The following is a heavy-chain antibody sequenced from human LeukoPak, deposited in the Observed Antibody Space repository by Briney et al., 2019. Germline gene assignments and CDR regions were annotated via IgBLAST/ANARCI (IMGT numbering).Heavy chain of an antibody. CDR1: GGSISSYY. V-gene: IGHV4-59*01. CDR2: IYYSGST. D-gene: IGHD5-18*01. Sequence: PSETLSLTCTVSGGSISSYYWSWIRQPPGKGLEWIGYIYYSGSTNYNPSLKSRVTISVDTSKNQFSLKLSSVTAADTAVYYCARGRGGDSYGFNYWGQGTLVTVSS. CDR3: ARGRGGDSYGFNY. J-gene: IGHJ4*02.